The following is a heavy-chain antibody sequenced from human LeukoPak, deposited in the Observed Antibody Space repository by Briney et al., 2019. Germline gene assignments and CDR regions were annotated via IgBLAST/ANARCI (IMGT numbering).Heavy chain of an antibody. CDR3: AKRGFIAGNPTDFDY. CDR1: GFTFSSYG. CDR2: ISGSGSST. D-gene: IGHD6-13*01. Sequence: GGSLRLSCAASGFTFSSYGMSWVRQAPGRGLEWVSLISGSGSSTYYADSVKGRFTISRDNSKNTLHLQMNSLRAEDTAVYYCAKRGFIAGNPTDFDYWGQGTLVTVSS. V-gene: IGHV3-23*01. J-gene: IGHJ4*02.